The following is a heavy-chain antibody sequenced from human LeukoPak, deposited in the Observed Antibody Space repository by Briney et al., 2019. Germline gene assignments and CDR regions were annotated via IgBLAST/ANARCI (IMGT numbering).Heavy chain of an antibody. CDR3: ARTPIYYFDNSGYYN. CDR1: GGSINSATYY. V-gene: IGHV4-61*02. Sequence: SETLSLTCTVSGGSINSATYYWTWIRQPAGKGLEWIGRIYTSGSTNYNPSLKSRVTISVDTSKNQFSLKLSSVTAADTAVYYCARTPIYYFDNSGYYNWGQGTLVTVSS. J-gene: IGHJ4*02. D-gene: IGHD3-22*01. CDR2: IYTSGST.